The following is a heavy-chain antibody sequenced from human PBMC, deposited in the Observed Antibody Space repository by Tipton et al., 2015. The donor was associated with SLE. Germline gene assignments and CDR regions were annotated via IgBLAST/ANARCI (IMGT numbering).Heavy chain of an antibody. V-gene: IGHV3-30*03. CDR2: ISYDGSNK. J-gene: IGHJ4*02. D-gene: IGHD1-26*01. CDR1: GFTFSSYG. CDR3: ARGPEWELLPSDY. Sequence: QVQLVQSGGGVVQPGTSLRLSCAASGFTFSSYGMHWVRQAPGKGLEWVALISYDGSNKYYADSVKGRFTISRDNSQNTLYLQMNNLRAEDTAVYYCARGPEWELLPSDYWGQGTLVTVSS.